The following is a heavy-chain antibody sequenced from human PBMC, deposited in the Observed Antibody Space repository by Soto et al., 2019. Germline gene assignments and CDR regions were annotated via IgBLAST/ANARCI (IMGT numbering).Heavy chain of an antibody. CDR3: ARDGRMSGRPFDY. Sequence: ASVKVSCKASGGTFSSYAISWVRQAPGQGLEWMGGIIPIFGTANYAQKFQGRVTITADESTSTAYMELSSLRSEDTAVYYCARDGRMSGRPFDYWGQGTLVTVSS. V-gene: IGHV1-69*13. D-gene: IGHD2-8*01. J-gene: IGHJ4*02. CDR2: IIPIFGTA. CDR1: GGTFSSYA.